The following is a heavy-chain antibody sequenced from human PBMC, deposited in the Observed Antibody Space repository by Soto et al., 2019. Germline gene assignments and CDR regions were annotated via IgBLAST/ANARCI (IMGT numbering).Heavy chain of an antibody. J-gene: IGHJ4*02. CDR3: ARGEYSSGWFQLRPTAYYFDY. Sequence: QVQLVESGGGVVQPGRSLRLSCAASGFTFSSYAMHWVRQAPGKGLEWVAGISYDGSNKYYADSVKGRFTISRDNSKNTLYLQMNSLRAEDTAVYYCARGEYSSGWFQLRPTAYYFDYWGQGTLVTVSS. CDR2: ISYDGSNK. D-gene: IGHD6-19*01. CDR1: GFTFSSYA. V-gene: IGHV3-30-3*01.